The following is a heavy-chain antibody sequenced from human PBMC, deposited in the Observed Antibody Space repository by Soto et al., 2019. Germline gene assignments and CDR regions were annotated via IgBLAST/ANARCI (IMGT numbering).Heavy chain of an antibody. D-gene: IGHD4-4*01. V-gene: IGHV4-59*01. J-gene: IGHJ6*03. CDR1: GGSISSYY. CDR3: AREVVTTVTTGFNYYYYYYMDV. Sequence: SETLSLTCTVSGGSISSYYWSWIRQPPGKGLEWIGYIYYSGSTNYNPSLKSRVTISVDTSKNQFSLKLSSATAADTAVYYCAREVVTTVTTGFNYYYYYYMDVWGKGTTVTVSS. CDR2: IYYSGST.